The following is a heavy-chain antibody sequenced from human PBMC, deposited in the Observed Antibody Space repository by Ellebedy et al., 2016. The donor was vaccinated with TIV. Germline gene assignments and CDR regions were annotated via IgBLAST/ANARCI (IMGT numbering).Heavy chain of an antibody. CDR1: GFTFSSYA. V-gene: IGHV3-23*01. D-gene: IGHD5-18*01. CDR2: ISNTGSRT. Sequence: PGGSLRLSCAASGFTFSSYAMSWVRQAPGKGLEWVSTISNTGSRTYYADSVEGRFIISRDNSKNPLYLQMNSLRAEDTAVYFCARDRTPGDGYWVFDYWGQGTLVTVSS. J-gene: IGHJ4*02. CDR3: ARDRTPGDGYWVFDY.